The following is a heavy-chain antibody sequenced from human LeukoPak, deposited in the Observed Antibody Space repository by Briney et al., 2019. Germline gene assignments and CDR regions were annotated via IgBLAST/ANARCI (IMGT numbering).Heavy chain of an antibody. CDR3: AKIAYCGGDCYSTPFDY. CDR2: ISSSGSTI. CDR1: GFTFSSYE. Sequence: GGSLRLSCAASGFTFSSYEMNWVRQAPGKGLEWVSYISSSGSTIYYADSVKGRFTISRDNSQNTLYLQMNSLRAEDTAVYYCAKIAYCGGDCYSTPFDYWGQGTLVTVSS. J-gene: IGHJ4*02. D-gene: IGHD2-21*02. V-gene: IGHV3-48*03.